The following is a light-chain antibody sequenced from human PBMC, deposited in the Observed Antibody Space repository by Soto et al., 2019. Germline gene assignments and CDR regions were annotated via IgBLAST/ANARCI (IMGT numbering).Light chain of an antibody. Sequence: DIQMTQSPSFLSASVGDRVTITCRASQSISCYLNLYQQKPGKASKLLIYAASSLQSEVPSRFSGSGSGPDFTLNISSLQHEDFETYYCQQSYSTPFPFGPGTKVDIK. CDR1: QSISCY. J-gene: IGKJ3*01. CDR2: AAS. CDR3: QQSYSTPFP. V-gene: IGKV1-39*01.